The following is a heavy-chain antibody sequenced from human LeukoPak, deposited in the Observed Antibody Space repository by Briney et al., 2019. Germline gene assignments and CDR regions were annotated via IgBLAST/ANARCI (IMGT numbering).Heavy chain of an antibody. J-gene: IGHJ4*02. CDR3: ARDRGTWNDDGFDY. CDR1: GDSISSGGYS. D-gene: IGHD1-1*01. CDR2: IYYSGST. Sequence: SETLSLTCAVSGDSISSGGYSWSWIRQPPGKGLAWIGYIYYSGSTYYNPSLKSRVTMSVDTSKNQFSLKLSSVTAADTAVYYCARDRGTWNDDGFDYWGQGTLVTVSS. V-gene: IGHV4-30-4*07.